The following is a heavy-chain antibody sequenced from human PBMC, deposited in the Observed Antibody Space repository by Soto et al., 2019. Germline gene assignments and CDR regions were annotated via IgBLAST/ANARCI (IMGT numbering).Heavy chain of an antibody. J-gene: IGHJ4*02. CDR2: INEDGSDK. D-gene: IGHD2-15*01. Sequence: GESLKISCAASGFTFSSYWMNWVRQAPGKGLEWVTNINEDGSDKYYVDSVKGRFTISRDNAKNSLYLQMDSLRAEDTAVYYCARRRSVGSRTIFDSWGQGTLVTVSS. CDR3: ARRRSVGSRTIFDS. CDR1: GFTFSSYW. V-gene: IGHV3-7*01.